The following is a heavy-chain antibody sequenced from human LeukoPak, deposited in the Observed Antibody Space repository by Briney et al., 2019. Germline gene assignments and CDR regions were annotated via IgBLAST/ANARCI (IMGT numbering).Heavy chain of an antibody. D-gene: IGHD5-24*01. CDR2: ISSSSSYI. Sequence: GGSLRLSCAASGFTFSSYSMNWVRQAPGKGLEWVSYISSSSSYIYYADSVKGRFTISRDNAKNSLYLQMNSLRAEDTAVYYCARLGMATGVYYYYYMDVRGKGTTVTVSS. CDR1: GFTFSSYS. V-gene: IGHV3-21*05. CDR3: ARLGMATGVYYYYYMDV. J-gene: IGHJ6*03.